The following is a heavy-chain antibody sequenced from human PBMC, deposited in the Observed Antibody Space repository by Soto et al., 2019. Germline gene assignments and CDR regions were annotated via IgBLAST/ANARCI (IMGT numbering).Heavy chain of an antibody. Sequence: QVQLVQSGADVKKPGASVKVSCKASGYNFTSYGISWVRQAPGQGLEWMGWISPHNDRTKYARRFQDRVTRTTETPTSTVYMELGSLSSDDTAVYDCARDLYYSSGRYFDHDAVDIWGPGTVVTVSS. CDR1: GYNFTSYG. CDR3: ARDLYYSSGRYFDHDAVDI. D-gene: IGHD6-19*01. V-gene: IGHV1-18*01. J-gene: IGHJ3*02. CDR2: ISPHNDRT.